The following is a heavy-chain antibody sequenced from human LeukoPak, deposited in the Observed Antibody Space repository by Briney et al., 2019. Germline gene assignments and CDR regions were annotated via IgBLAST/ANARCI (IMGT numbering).Heavy chain of an antibody. CDR2: IIPIFGTA. V-gene: IGHV1-69*01. Sequence: GASVKVSCKASGGTFSSYAISWVRQAPGPGLEWMGGIIPIFGTANYAQRFQGRVTITADESTSTAYMELSSLRSEDTAVYYCARELASIAAAGTFDYWGQGTLVTVSS. D-gene: IGHD6-13*01. CDR1: GGTFSSYA. J-gene: IGHJ4*02. CDR3: ARELASIAAAGTFDY.